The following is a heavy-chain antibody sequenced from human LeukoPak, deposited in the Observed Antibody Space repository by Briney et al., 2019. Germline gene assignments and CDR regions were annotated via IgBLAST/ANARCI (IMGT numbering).Heavy chain of an antibody. Sequence: PGGSLRLSCAASGFTFSSYAMSWVRQAPGKGLEWVSAISGSGGSTYYADSVKGRFTISRDNSKNTLYLQMNSLRAEDTAVYYCAKDYGSGSYYNPLDYWGQGTLVTVSS. CDR1: GFTFSSYA. CDR2: ISGSGGST. V-gene: IGHV3-23*01. D-gene: IGHD3-10*01. CDR3: AKDYGSGSYYNPLDY. J-gene: IGHJ4*02.